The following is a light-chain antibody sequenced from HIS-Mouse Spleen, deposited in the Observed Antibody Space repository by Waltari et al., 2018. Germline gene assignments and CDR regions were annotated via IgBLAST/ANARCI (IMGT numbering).Light chain of an antibody. Sequence: EIVLTQSPRTLSLSPGERATPPCRASQSVSSSYLAWYQQKPGQAPRLLIYGASSRATGIPDRFSGSGSGTDFTLTISRLEPEDFAVYYCQQYGSSSWTFGQGTKVEIK. CDR1: QSVSSSY. CDR2: GAS. J-gene: IGKJ1*01. CDR3: QQYGSSSWT. V-gene: IGKV3-20*01.